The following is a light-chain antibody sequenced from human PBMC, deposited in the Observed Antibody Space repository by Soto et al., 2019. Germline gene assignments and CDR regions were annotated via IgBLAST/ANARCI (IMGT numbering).Light chain of an antibody. CDR3: QQYGSSGT. CDR2: SSS. Sequence: EIVMTQSPATLSVSPGERAALSCRASQSVSTNLAWYQQKPGQAPRLLIYSSSTRATNIPARFSGSGSGTEFTLTISSLQSEDFAVYYCQQYGSSGTFGQGTKVDIK. CDR1: QSVSTN. V-gene: IGKV3-15*01. J-gene: IGKJ1*01.